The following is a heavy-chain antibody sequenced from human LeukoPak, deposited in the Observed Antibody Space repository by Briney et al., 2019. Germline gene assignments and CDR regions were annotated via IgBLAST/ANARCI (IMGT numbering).Heavy chain of an antibody. V-gene: IGHV3-23*01. D-gene: IGHD2-15*01. J-gene: IGHJ4*02. CDR1: GFTFSSNS. CDR2: INYSGDAT. CDR3: AKGYCSGGNCYQYFDY. Sequence: PGGSLRLSCAASGFTFSSNSMSWVRQAPGKGPEWVSAINYSGDATYYVDSVKGRFTISRDNSKNTLYLQMNSLRAEDTAIYYCAKGYCSGGNCYQYFDYWGQGTLVTVAS.